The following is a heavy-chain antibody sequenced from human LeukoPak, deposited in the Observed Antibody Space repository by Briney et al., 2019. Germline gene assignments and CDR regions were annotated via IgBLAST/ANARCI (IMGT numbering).Heavy chain of an antibody. CDR2: IIPIFGTA. J-gene: IGHJ4*02. Sequence: GASVKVSCKASGGTFSSYAISWVRQAPGQGLEWMGGIIPIFGTANYAQKFQGRVTITADESTSTAYMERSSLRSEDTAVYYCASLIAAAATRGHWGQGTLVTVSS. D-gene: IGHD6-13*01. CDR3: ASLIAAAATRGH. CDR1: GGTFSSYA. V-gene: IGHV1-69*01.